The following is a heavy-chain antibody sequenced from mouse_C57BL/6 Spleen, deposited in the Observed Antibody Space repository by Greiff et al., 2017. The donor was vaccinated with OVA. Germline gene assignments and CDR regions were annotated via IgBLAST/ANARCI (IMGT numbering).Heavy chain of an antibody. CDR3: TREGQIYYYGSSYLFAY. J-gene: IGHJ3*01. CDR2: IDPETGGT. D-gene: IGHD1-1*01. Sequence: VQLQQSGAELVRPGASVTLSCKASGYTFTDYEMHWVKQTPVHGLEWIGAIDPETGGTAYNQKFKGKAILTADKSSSTAYMELRSLTSEDSAVYYCTREGQIYYYGSSYLFAYWGQGTLVTVSA. CDR1: GYTFTDYE. V-gene: IGHV1-15*01.